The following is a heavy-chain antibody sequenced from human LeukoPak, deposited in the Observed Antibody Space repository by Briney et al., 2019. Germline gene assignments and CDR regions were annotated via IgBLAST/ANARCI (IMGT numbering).Heavy chain of an antibody. CDR3: AKDHSGSVFPRDFDY. V-gene: IGHV3-21*01. D-gene: IGHD1-26*01. J-gene: IGHJ4*02. CDR2: ISSSSSYI. CDR1: GFTFSSYS. Sequence: GGSLRLSCAASGFTFSSYSMNWVRQAPGKGLEWVSSISSSSSYIYYADSVKGRFTISRDNSKNTLYLQMNSLRAEDTAVYYCAKDHSGSVFPRDFDYWGQGTLVTVSS.